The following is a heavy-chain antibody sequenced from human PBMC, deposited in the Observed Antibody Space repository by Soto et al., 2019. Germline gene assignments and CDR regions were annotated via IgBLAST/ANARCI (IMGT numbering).Heavy chain of an antibody. J-gene: IGHJ6*02. Sequence: LRLSCAASGFTFSNAWMNWVRQGPGKGLEWLGRIKSKVDGGTADYGAATKGRFNISRDDLKNMLYLQMNSLKPDDTAVYYCTTLSYLYYDGMDVWGQGTTVTVSS. CDR1: GFTFSNAW. CDR2: IKSKVDGGTA. D-gene: IGHD2-2*01. V-gene: IGHV3-15*01. CDR3: TTLSYLYYDGMDV.